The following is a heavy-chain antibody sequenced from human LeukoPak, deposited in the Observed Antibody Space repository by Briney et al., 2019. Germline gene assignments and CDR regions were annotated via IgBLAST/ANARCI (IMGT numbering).Heavy chain of an antibody. CDR3: ARDYDCSGGSCYFNYYYMDV. CDR2: ISSSSSYI. CDR1: GFTFSSYS. D-gene: IGHD2-15*01. J-gene: IGHJ6*03. Sequence: KPGASLRLSCAASGFTFSSYSMNWVRQAPGKGLEWVSSISSSSSYIYYADSVKGRFTISRDNAKNSLYLQMNSLRAEDTAVYYCARDYDCSGGSCYFNYYYMDVWGKGTTVTVSS. V-gene: IGHV3-21*01.